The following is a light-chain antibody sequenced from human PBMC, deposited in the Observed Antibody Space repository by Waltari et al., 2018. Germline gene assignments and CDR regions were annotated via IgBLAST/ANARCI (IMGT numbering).Light chain of an antibody. J-gene: IGKJ1*01. Sequence: EIVLTQSPATLSLSPGEGSTLSCRASQSVSSQLVWYQQKRGQAPRLLIYDASNRATGIPARFSGSGSGTDFTLTINSLEPEDFAVYYCQQCNNSPPTFGQGTKVEIK. CDR3: QQCNNSPPT. CDR1: QSVSSQ. CDR2: DAS. V-gene: IGKV3-11*01.